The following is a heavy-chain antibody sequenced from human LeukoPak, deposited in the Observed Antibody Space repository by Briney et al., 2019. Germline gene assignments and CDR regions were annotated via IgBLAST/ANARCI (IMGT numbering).Heavy chain of an antibody. Sequence: GGALRLSCAASGFTFSNAWMSWVRQAPGKGLEWVGRIKSKAYGGTIDYAAPGKGRYTISRDDSKNTLYLQMNSLKTEDTAVYYCTTDYGSSISSYYYYGMDVWGQGTTVTVSS. D-gene: IGHD2-21*01. CDR3: TTDYGSSISSYYYYGMDV. CDR1: GFTFSNAW. V-gene: IGHV3-15*01. J-gene: IGHJ6*02. CDR2: IKSKAYGGTI.